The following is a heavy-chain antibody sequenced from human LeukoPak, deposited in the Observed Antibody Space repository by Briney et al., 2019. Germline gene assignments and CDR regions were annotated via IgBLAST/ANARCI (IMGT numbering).Heavy chain of an antibody. V-gene: IGHV3-33*01. CDR3: ARDADTSGHYSYFDY. D-gene: IGHD3-22*01. J-gene: IGHJ4*02. CDR1: GFTFSHYG. Sequence: QSGGSLRLSCIASGFTFSHYGMNWVRQAPGKGLEWVAGIWYDGSKKYYADTVRGRFTISRDNSENTVYLQMNGLRVEDTAVYCCARDADTSGHYSYFDYWGQGTLGTVSS. CDR2: IWYDGSKK.